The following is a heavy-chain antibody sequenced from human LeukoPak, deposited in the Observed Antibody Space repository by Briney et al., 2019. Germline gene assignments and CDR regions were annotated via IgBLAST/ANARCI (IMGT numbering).Heavy chain of an antibody. J-gene: IGHJ4*02. CDR3: ARDKNYYDSSGYPN. V-gene: IGHV3-21*01. Sequence: PGGSLRLSCAASGFTFSSYSMNWVRQAPGKGLEWVSSISSSSSYIYYADSVKGRFTISRDNAKNSLYLQMNSLRAEDTAVYYCARDKNYYDSSGYPNWGQGTLVTVSS. CDR1: GFTFSSYS. CDR2: ISSSSSYI. D-gene: IGHD3-22*01.